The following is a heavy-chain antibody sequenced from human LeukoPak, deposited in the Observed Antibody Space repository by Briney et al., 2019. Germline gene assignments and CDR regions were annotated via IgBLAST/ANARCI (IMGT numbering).Heavy chain of an antibody. V-gene: IGHV1-46*01. J-gene: IGHJ6*04. CDR2: INPSGGST. D-gene: IGHD2-15*01. Sequence: ASVKVSFKASGYTFTSYYMHWVRQAPGQGLEWMGIINPSGGSTSYAQKFQGRVTMTRDTSTSTVYMELSSLRSEDTAVYYCARDPILLAYYSYGMDVWGKGTTVTVSS. CDR1: GYTFTSYY. CDR3: ARDPILLAYYSYGMDV.